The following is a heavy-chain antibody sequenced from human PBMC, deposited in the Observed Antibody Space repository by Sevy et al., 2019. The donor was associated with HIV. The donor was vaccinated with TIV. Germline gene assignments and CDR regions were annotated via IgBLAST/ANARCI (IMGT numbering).Heavy chain of an antibody. D-gene: IGHD6-19*01. CDR2: ISSSSSYI. Sequence: GGSLRLSCAASGFTFSSYSMNWVRQAPGKGLEWVSSISSSSSYIYYADSVKGRFTISRDNAKNSRYLQMNSLRAEDTAVDDCARDVSSAPDFDYWGQGTLVTVSS. J-gene: IGHJ4*02. CDR3: ARDVSSAPDFDY. V-gene: IGHV3-21*01. CDR1: GFTFSSYS.